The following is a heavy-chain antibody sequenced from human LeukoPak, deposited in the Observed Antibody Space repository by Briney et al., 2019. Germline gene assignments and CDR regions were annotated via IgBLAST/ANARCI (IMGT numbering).Heavy chain of an antibody. CDR2: IKSKTDGGTT. CDR3: TTDLGSSSFPFDP. V-gene: IGHV3-15*01. Sequence: GGSLRLSFAASGFTFSNAWMSWVRQAPGKGLEWVGRIKSKTDGGTTDYAAPVKGRFTISRDDSKNTLYLQMNSLKTEDTAVYYCTTDLGSSSFPFDPWGQGTLVTVSS. D-gene: IGHD6-13*01. J-gene: IGHJ5*02. CDR1: GFTFSNAW.